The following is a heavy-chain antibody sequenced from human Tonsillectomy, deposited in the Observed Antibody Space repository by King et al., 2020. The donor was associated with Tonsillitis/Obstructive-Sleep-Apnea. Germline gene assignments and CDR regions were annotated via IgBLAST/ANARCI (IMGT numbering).Heavy chain of an antibody. CDR3: ARDKGDTATGPRPAFDY. CDR1: GFTFSSYE. J-gene: IGHJ4*02. Sequence: VQLVESGGGLVQPGGSLGLSCAASGFTFSSYEMNWVRQAPGKGLEWVSYISSSGSTIYYADSVKGRFTISRDNAKNSLYLQMNSLRAEDTAVYYCARDKGDTATGPRPAFDYWGQGTLVTVSS. CDR2: ISSSGSTI. V-gene: IGHV3-48*03. D-gene: IGHD5-18*01.